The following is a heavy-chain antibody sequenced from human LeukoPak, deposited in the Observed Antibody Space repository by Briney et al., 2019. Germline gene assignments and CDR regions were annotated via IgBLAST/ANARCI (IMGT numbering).Heavy chain of an antibody. CDR1: GFTFSSYS. D-gene: IGHD5-18*01. CDR2: ISSSSSYI. V-gene: IGHV3-21*01. Sequence: GGSLRLSCAASGFTFSSYSMNWVRQAPGKGLEWVSSISSSSSYIYYADSVKGRFTISRDNAKNSLYLQMNSLRAEDTAVYYCARDGRRGYSYGFLDYWGQGTLVTVSS. CDR3: ARDGRRGYSYGFLDY. J-gene: IGHJ4*02.